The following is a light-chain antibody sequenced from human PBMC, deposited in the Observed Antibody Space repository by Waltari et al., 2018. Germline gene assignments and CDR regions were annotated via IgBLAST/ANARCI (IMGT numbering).Light chain of an antibody. CDR3: QSSDSSDIFV. CDR1: ALPRQF. CDR2: KDT. J-gene: IGLJ2*01. V-gene: IGLV3-25*03. Sequence: SPELTQSPSVSASPGQTARTTCSGDALPRQFGPWYQQKPGQAPVLVIYKDTERPSGIPERFSGSTSGTTITLTITGVQAEDEAEYYCQSSDSSDIFVFGGGTKLTVL.